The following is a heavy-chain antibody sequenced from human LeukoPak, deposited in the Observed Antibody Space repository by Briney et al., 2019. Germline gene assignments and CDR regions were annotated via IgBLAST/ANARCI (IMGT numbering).Heavy chain of an antibody. CDR1: RGSISSTGYY. CDR2: VFESGST. J-gene: IGHJ4*02. D-gene: IGHD2-2*01. Sequence: PSETLSLTCTVSRGSISSTGYYWGWIRQSPGKGLEWSGSVFESGSTYYNWPLKGRVALSVDTSKNQYSLNLTSLTSADTAVYYCARGGLGYCTTSSYHSRLPFDRWGPGILVTVSS. V-gene: IGHV4-39*07. CDR3: ARGGLGYCTTSSYHSRLPFDR.